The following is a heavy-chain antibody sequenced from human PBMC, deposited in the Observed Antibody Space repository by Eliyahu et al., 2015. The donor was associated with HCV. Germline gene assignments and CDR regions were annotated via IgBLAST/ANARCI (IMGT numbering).Heavy chain of an antibody. D-gene: IGHD6-19*01. CDR1: GGSFSGYY. CDR2: INHSGST. Sequence: QVQLQQWGAGLLKPSETLSLTCAVYGGSFSGYYWSWIRQPPGKGLEWIGEINHSGSTNYNPSLKSRVTISVDTSKNHFSLKLSSVTAADTAVYYCARGRGSGWVGDYFDYWGQGTLVTVSS. V-gene: IGHV4-34*01. CDR3: ARGRGSGWVGDYFDY. J-gene: IGHJ4*02.